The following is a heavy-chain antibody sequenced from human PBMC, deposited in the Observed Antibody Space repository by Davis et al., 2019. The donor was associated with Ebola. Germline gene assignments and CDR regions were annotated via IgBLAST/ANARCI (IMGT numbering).Heavy chain of an antibody. V-gene: IGHV3-11*01. CDR3: ARAVGRITIFGVVIAGFDY. CDR1: GFTFSDYY. J-gene: IGHJ4*02. Sequence: GESLKISCAASGFTFSDYYMSWIRQAPGKGLEWVSYISSSGSTIYYADSVKGRFTISRDNAKNSLYLQMNSLRAEDTAVYYCARAVGRITIFGVVIAGFDYWGQGTLVTVSS. CDR2: ISSSGSTI. D-gene: IGHD3-3*01.